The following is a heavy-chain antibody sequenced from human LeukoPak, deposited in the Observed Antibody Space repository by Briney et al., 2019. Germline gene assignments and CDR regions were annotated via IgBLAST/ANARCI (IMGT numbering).Heavy chain of an antibody. D-gene: IGHD3-22*01. CDR3: AKKGYYDGSGYYMYYFDH. V-gene: IGHV3-23*01. Sequence: QSGGSLRLSCAASGFTFSIYAMSWVRQAPGKGLEWVSAISGSGGTAYYADSVKGRFTISRDNSKNTLYLQMNSLRAEDPAVYYCAKKGYYDGSGYYMYYFDHWGQGTLVTVSS. J-gene: IGHJ4*02. CDR1: GFTFSIYA. CDR2: ISGSGGTA.